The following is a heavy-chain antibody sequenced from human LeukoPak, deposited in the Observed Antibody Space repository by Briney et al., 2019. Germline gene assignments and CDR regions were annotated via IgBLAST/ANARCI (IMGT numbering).Heavy chain of an antibody. D-gene: IGHD6-6*01. J-gene: IGHJ5*02. Sequence: KTSETLSLTCTVSGGSITSYYWTYIRQPAGKGLEWIGRIHTSGSTNYNPSLKSRVTMSVDTSKNQFSLNLSSVTAADTAMYYCAREFSGTSIAARVFDPWGQGTLVTVSS. CDR1: GGSITSYY. CDR2: IHTSGST. V-gene: IGHV4-4*07. CDR3: AREFSGTSIAARVFDP.